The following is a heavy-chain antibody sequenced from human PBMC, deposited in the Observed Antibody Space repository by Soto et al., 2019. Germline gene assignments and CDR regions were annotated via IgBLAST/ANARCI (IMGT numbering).Heavy chain of an antibody. V-gene: IGHV1-18*01. CDR3: ARGGYGAY. J-gene: IGHJ4*02. Sequence: QVQLVQSGAEVKKPGASVKVSCKASGYTFTTYGISWVRQAPGQGLEWVGWISAYSGNTKYAQKPQGSVNVTTDTSTTTAYMAVNSLRSIDTAVYCFARGGYGAYWRQRTLV. D-gene: IGHD5-12*01. CDR2: ISAYSGNT. CDR1: GYTFTTYG.